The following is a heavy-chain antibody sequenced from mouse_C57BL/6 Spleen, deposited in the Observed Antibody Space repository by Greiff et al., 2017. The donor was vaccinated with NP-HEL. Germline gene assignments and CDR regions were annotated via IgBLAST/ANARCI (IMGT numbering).Heavy chain of an antibody. D-gene: IGHD2-2*01. CDR1: GYTFTDYY. CDR3: ARRGIYYGYEEYFDV. J-gene: IGHJ1*03. Sequence: EVQLQQSGPELVKPGASVKISCKASGYTFTDYYMNWVKQSHGKSLEWIGDINPNNGGTSYNQKFKGKATLTVDKSSSTAYMELRSLPSEDSAVYYCARRGIYYGYEEYFDVWGTGTTVTVSS. V-gene: IGHV1-26*01. CDR2: INPNNGGT.